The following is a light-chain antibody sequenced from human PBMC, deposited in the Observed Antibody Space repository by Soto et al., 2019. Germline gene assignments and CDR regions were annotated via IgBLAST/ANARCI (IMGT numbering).Light chain of an antibody. CDR2: VAS. Sequence: DIQMAQSPWSLSASVGDRVTITCRASQSISRYLNWYQQKPGKAPNLLIYVASSLQSEVPSRFSGSGSGTDFTLTITSLQPEDFATYYCQQSYGTPITFGQGTRLEIK. V-gene: IGKV1-39*01. CDR3: QQSYGTPIT. J-gene: IGKJ5*01. CDR1: QSISRY.